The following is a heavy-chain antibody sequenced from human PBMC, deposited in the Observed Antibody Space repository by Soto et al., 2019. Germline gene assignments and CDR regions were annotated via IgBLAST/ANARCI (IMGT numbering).Heavy chain of an antibody. CDR3: ARERSSSDILTPFDYYYYMDV. Sequence: GGSLRLSCAASGFTFSSYGMHWVRQAPGKGLEWVAVIWYDGSNKYYADSVKGRFTISRDNSKNTLYLQMNSLRAEDTAVYYCARERSSSDILTPFDYYYYMDVWGKGTTVTVSS. V-gene: IGHV3-33*01. CDR1: GFTFSSYG. D-gene: IGHD3-9*01. CDR2: IWYDGSNK. J-gene: IGHJ6*03.